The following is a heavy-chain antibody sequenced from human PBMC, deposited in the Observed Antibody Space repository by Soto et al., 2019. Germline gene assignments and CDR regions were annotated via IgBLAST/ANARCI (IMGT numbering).Heavy chain of an antibody. D-gene: IGHD6-19*01. CDR1: GGSISSSSYY. CDR2: IYYSGST. J-gene: IGHJ4*02. V-gene: IGHV4-39*01. CDR3: AGIGGYIAVAGGRFDY. Sequence: SETLSLTCTVSGGSISSSSYYWGWIRQPPGKGLEWIGSIYYSGSTYYNPSLKSRVTISVDTSKNQFSLKLSSVTAADTAVYYCAGIGGYIAVAGGRFDYWGQGTLVTVSS.